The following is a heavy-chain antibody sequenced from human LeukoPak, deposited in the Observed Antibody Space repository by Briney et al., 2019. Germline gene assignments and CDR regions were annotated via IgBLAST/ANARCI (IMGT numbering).Heavy chain of an antibody. CDR1: GYSFTSYW. Sequence: GESLKISCKGSGYSFTSYWIGWVRQLPGKGLEWMGIIYPGDSDTRYSPSFQGQVTISAGKSISTAYLQWSSLKASDTAMYYCARYYYDSSGYWRFDYWGQGTLVTVSS. CDR3: ARYYYDSSGYWRFDY. J-gene: IGHJ4*02. CDR2: IYPGDSDT. D-gene: IGHD3-22*01. V-gene: IGHV5-51*01.